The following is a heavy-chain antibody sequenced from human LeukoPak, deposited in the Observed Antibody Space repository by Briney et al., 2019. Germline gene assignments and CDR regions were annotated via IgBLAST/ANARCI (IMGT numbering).Heavy chain of an antibody. CDR3: AIDIAAAGPYYFDY. J-gene: IGHJ4*02. CDR2: IYHSGST. Sequence: SETLSLTCTVSGGSISSYYWSWIRQPPGKGLEWIGSIYHSGSTYYNPSLKSRVTISVDTSKNQFSLKLSSVTAADTAVYYCAIDIAAAGPYYFDYWGQGTLVTVSS. D-gene: IGHD6-13*01. V-gene: IGHV4-59*04. CDR1: GGSISSYY.